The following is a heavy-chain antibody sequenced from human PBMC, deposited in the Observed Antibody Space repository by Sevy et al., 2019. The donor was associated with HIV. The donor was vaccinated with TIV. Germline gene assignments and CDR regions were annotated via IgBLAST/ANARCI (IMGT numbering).Heavy chain of an antibody. Sequence: SETLSLTCTVSGDSITRYFWSWIREPPGKGLEWIGYMYHSGSTNYNPSLKRRVSLSIDTSKNEFSLTLSSVTAADTAVYYCARDYRRDFWSGYCNYFDPWGPGILVTVST. CDR2: MYHSGST. CDR1: GDSITRYF. D-gene: IGHD3-3*01. J-gene: IGHJ5*02. V-gene: IGHV4-59*01. CDR3: ARDYRRDFWSGYCNYFDP.